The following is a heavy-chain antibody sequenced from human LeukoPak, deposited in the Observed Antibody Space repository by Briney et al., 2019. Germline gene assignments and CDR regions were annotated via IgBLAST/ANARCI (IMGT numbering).Heavy chain of an antibody. CDR3: ARDRCSSTSCPSYYYYYGMDV. CDR2: ISAYNGNT. V-gene: IGHV1-18*01. D-gene: IGHD2-2*01. Sequence: GASVKVSCKASGYTFTSYGISWVRQAPGQGLEWMGWISAYNGNTNYARKLQGRVTMTTDTSTSTAYMELRSLRSDDTAVYYCARDRCSSTSCPSYYYYYGMDVWGQGTTVTVSS. CDR1: GYTFTSYG. J-gene: IGHJ6*02.